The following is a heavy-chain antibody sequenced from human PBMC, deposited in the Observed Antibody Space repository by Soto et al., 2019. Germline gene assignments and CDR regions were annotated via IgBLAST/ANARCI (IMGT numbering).Heavy chain of an antibody. CDR1: GGAMSGGCYY. D-gene: IGHD2-15*01. CDR2: IYYSGST. V-gene: IGHV4-31*03. Sequence: SKTLSLTCTVSGGAMSGGCYYWSWIRQHPGKGLEWIGYIYYSGSTYYNPSLKSRVTISVDTSKNQFSLKLSSVTAADAAVYYCERTPRDWGKGTLVTVS. J-gene: IGHJ4*02. CDR3: ERTPRD.